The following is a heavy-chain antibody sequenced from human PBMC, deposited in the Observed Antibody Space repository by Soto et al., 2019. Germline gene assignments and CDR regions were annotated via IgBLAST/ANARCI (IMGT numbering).Heavy chain of an antibody. J-gene: IGHJ5*02. CDR1: GFTFSSYA. V-gene: IGHV3-23*01. CDR3: AKDRRIAVANNWFDP. CDR2: ISGSGGST. Sequence: GGSLRLSCAASGFTFSSYAMSWVRQAPGKGLEWVSAISGSGGSTYYADSVKGRFTISRDNSKNTLYLQMNSLRAEDTAVYYCAKDRRIAVANNWFDPWGQGTLVTVSS. D-gene: IGHD6-19*01.